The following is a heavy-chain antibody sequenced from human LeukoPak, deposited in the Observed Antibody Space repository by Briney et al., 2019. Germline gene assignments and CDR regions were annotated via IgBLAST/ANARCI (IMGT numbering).Heavy chain of an antibody. V-gene: IGHV4-4*07. CDR3: ARGGIAAADVGMDV. D-gene: IGHD6-13*01. Sequence: TSSETLSLTCTVSGGSISSYYWTWIRQPAGKGPEWIGRIYTSGISNYDPSLKSGVTMSVDTSKNQFSLKLSSVTAADTAVYYCARGGIAAADVGMDVWGQGTTVTVSS. CDR1: GGSISSYY. J-gene: IGHJ6*01. CDR2: IYTSGIS.